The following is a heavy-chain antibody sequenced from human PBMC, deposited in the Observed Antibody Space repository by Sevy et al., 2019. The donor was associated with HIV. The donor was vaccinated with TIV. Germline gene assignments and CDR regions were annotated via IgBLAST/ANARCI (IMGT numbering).Heavy chain of an antibody. CDR2: FKSKADGGTV. D-gene: IGHD1-1*01. V-gene: IGHV3-49*04. Sequence: GGSLRLSCTTSGFTFGDYAMNWVRQAPGKGLEWVAFFKSKADGGTVDRAASVKGRFTISRDDSKSIAYLQMNDLTTEDTGVYYCTRWKGLQSIFDYWGQGALVTVSS. CDR1: GFTFGDYA. J-gene: IGHJ4*02. CDR3: TRWKGLQSIFDY.